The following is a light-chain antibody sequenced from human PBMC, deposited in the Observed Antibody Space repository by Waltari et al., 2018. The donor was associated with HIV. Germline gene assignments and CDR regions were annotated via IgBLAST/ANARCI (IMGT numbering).Light chain of an antibody. CDR2: EDN. V-gene: IGLV6-57*01. Sequence: NFMLTQHHSVSESPGKTVTISCTRSSGSIARNSVQRYQQRPGSSPTTVIYEDNQRPSGVPDRFSGSIDSSSNSASLTISGLKTEDEADYYCQSYDSSNHWVFGGGTKLTVL. CDR3: QSYDSSNHWV. J-gene: IGLJ3*02. CDR1: SGSIARNS.